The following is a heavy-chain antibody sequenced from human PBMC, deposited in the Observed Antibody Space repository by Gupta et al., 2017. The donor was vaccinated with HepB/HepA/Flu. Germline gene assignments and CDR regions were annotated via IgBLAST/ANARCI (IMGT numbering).Heavy chain of an antibody. J-gene: IGHJ6*02. V-gene: IGHV3-23*01. CDR3: GKENLGGRSWYTIDR. CDR2: YGSAGTS. CDR1: GFAFNIYG. D-gene: IGHD1-1*01. Sequence: EVKVLESGGDLVQPGGSLRLSCATSGFAFNIYGVTWVRQAQGKGLEWVASYGSAGTSHYAGSARGRFAISRDYSTDTIYLQMDNVRGEDSAMDYCGKENLGGRSWYTIDRGGQRTTV.